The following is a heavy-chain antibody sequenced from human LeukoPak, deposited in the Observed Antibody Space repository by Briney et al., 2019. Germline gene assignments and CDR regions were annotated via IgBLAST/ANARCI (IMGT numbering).Heavy chain of an antibody. CDR2: IYHSGST. D-gene: IGHD3-10*01. CDR3: ARANYGSGVIDY. Sequence: SQTLSLTCAVSGGSISSGGHSWSWIRQPPGKGLEWIGYIYHSGSTYYNPSLKSRVTISVDRSKNQFSLKLSSVTAADTAVYYCARANYGSGVIDYWGQGTLVTVSS. V-gene: IGHV4-30-2*01. CDR1: GGSISSGGHS. J-gene: IGHJ4*02.